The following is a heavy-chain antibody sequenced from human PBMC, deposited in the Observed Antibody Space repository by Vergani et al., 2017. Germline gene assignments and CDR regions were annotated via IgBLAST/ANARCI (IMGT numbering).Heavy chain of an antibody. V-gene: IGHV3-15*01. D-gene: IGHD1-26*01. Sequence: EVQLVESGGGLVKPGGSLRLSCAASGFTFSNAWMSWVRQAPGKGLEWVGRIKSKTDGGTTDYAAPVKGRFTISRDDSKNTLYLQMNSLKTEDTAVYYCTTGGSYYDLWNFDYWGQGTLVTVSS. J-gene: IGHJ4*02. CDR2: IKSKTDGGTT. CDR3: TTGGSYYDLWNFDY. CDR1: GFTFSNAW.